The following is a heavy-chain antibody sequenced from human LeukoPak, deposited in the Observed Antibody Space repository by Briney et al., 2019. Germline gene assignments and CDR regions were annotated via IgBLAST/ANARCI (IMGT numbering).Heavy chain of an antibody. CDR3: AREILYDSTGYYL. J-gene: IGHJ4*02. V-gene: IGHV4-39*07. CDR1: GGSIRSYY. D-gene: IGHD3-22*01. Sequence: PSETLSLTCTVSGGSIRSYYWGWIRQPPGKGLEWIGSIYYSGSTYYNPSLNIRVTISVDTSKNQFSLNLRSVTAADTAVYYCAREILYDSTGYYLWGQGTLVTVSS. CDR2: IYYSGST.